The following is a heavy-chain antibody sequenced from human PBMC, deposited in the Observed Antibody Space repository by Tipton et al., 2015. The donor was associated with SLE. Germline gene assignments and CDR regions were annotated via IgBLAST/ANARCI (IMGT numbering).Heavy chain of an antibody. J-gene: IGHJ4*02. CDR3: ARLGTVIFDY. CDR2: TYYSGST. Sequence: LRLSCSVSGGAVIHNYWSWIRQPPGKGLEWIGYTYYSGSTNYNPSLKSRVTISVDTSKNQFSLKLSSVTAADTAVYYWARLGTVIFDYWGQGTLVTVSS. D-gene: IGHD2-21*02. CDR1: GGAVIHNY. V-gene: IGHV4-59*02.